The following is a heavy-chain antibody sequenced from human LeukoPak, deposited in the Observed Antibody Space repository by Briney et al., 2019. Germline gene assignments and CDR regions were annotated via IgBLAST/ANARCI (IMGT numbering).Heavy chain of an antibody. CDR2: INPSGGST. CDR3: AREEGVWGETNWFDP. J-gene: IGHJ5*02. CDR1: GYTFTSYY. V-gene: IGHV1-46*01. Sequence: ASVKVSCKASGYTFTSYYTHWVRQAPGQGLEWMGIINPSGGSTSYAQKFQGRVTMTRDTSTSTVYMELSSLRSEDTAVYYCAREEGVWGETNWFDPWGQGTLVTVSS. D-gene: IGHD3-16*01.